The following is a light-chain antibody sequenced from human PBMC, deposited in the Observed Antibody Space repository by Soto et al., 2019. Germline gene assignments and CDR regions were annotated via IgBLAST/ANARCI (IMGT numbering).Light chain of an antibody. CDR1: QSFNSIY. J-gene: IGKJ1*01. CDR2: GAS. Sequence: IVLTQSPGTLSLSPGERATLSCRASQSFNSIYLAWYQQKPGQAPRLLIYGASSRATGITDRFSGSGSGTDFTLTISRLEPGGFAVYYWHQYDSWTFGQGTKVDIK. V-gene: IGKV3-20*01. CDR3: HQYDSWT.